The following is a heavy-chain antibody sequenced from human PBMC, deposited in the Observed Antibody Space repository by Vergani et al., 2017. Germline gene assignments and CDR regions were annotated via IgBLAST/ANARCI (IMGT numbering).Heavy chain of an antibody. CDR2: IRGSGGST. J-gene: IGHJ4*02. CDR3: ARGKFYYDSSGYYEPGCDY. V-gene: IGHV3-23*01. Sequence: EVQLLESGGGLVQPGGSLRLSCAASGFTFSSYAMSWVRQAPGKGLEWVSAIRGSGGSTYYADSVKGRFTISRDNSKNTLYLQMNSLRAEDTAVYYCARGKFYYDSSGYYEPGCDYWGQGSLVTVSS. D-gene: IGHD3-22*01. CDR1: GFTFSSYA.